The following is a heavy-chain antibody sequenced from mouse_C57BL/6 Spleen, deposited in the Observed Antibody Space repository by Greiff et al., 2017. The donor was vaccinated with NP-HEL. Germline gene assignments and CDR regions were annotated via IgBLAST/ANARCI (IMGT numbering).Heavy chain of an antibody. CDR2: IDPSDSYT. Sequence: QVQLKQPGAELVRPGTSVKLSCKASGYTFTSYWMHWVKQRPGQGLEWIGVIDPSDSYTNYNQKFKGKATLTVDTSSSTAYMQLSSLTSEDSAVYYCARGGSNYVLFDYWGQGTTLTVSS. J-gene: IGHJ2*01. V-gene: IGHV1-59*01. D-gene: IGHD2-5*01. CDR1: GYTFTSYW. CDR3: ARGGSNYVLFDY.